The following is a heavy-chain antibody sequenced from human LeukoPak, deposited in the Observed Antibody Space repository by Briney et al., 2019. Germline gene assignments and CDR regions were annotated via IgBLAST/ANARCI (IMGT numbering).Heavy chain of an antibody. V-gene: IGHV3-7*03. CDR3: ARTIRGY. D-gene: IGHD3-10*01. CDR2: IKEDGSEK. CDR1: GFTFSNYW. J-gene: IGHJ4*01. Sequence: GGSLRLSCAASGFTFSNYWMSCVRQAPGKGLEWVANIKEDGSEKHYVDSVKGRFTIYRENANNSLYLQMNSLRVEDTAVYYCARTIRGYWGNGTLVTVSS.